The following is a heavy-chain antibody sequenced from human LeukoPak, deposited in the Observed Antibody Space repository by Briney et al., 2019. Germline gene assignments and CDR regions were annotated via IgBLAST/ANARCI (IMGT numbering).Heavy chain of an antibody. V-gene: IGHV1-2*02. Sequence: ASVKVSCKASGYTFTGYYMHWVRQAPGQGLEWMGWINPNSGGTNYAQKSQGRVTMTRDTSISTAYMELSRLRPDDTAVYYCARSGAIVVVPAAIDFDYWGQGTLVTVSS. CDR3: ARSGAIVVVPAAIDFDY. CDR2: INPNSGGT. J-gene: IGHJ4*02. D-gene: IGHD2-2*02. CDR1: GYTFTGYY.